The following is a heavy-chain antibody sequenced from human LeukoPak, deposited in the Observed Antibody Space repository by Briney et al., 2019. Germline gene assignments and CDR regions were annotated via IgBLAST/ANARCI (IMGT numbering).Heavy chain of an antibody. J-gene: IGHJ4*02. D-gene: IGHD2-2*01. V-gene: IGHV4-31*03. CDR3: ARAPRGLRYCSSTSCLYYFDY. Sequence: SQTLSLTCTVSGGSISSGGYYWSWIRQHPGKGLEWIGYIYYSGSTYYNPSLKSRVTISVDTSKNQFSLKLSSVTAADTAVYYCARAPRGLRYCSSTSCLYYFDYWGQGTLVTVSS. CDR2: IYYSGST. CDR1: GGSISSGGYY.